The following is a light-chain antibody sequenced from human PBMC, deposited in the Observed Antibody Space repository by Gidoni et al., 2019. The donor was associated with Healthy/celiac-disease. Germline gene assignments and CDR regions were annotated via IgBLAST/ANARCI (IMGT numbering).Light chain of an antibody. J-gene: IGKJ4*01. CDR3: QQRSNGPPALT. CDR1: QSVSSY. Sequence: VLTQSPATLSLSPGERATLASRASQSVSSYFAWYQQKPGQAPRRLIYDAANRATGIPARFSGSGSVTDFTLTISSLEPEEFAVYYCQQRSNGPPALTLXGXTKVEIK. V-gene: IGKV3-11*01. CDR2: DAA.